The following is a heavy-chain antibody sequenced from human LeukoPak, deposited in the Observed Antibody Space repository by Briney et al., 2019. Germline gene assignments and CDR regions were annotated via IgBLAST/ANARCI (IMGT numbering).Heavy chain of an antibody. V-gene: IGHV1-2*02. CDR1: GYTFIGYY. CDR3: ARGGPTVTTSDSGWFDP. D-gene: IGHD4-17*01. J-gene: IGHJ5*02. Sequence: ASAKVSCKASGYTFIGYYIHWVRQAPGQGLEYMGWINPNSGGTSYAQQFQGRVTMTRDTSISTAYMELSRLRSDDTAVYYCARGGPTVTTSDSGWFDPWGQGTLVTVSS. CDR2: INPNSGGT.